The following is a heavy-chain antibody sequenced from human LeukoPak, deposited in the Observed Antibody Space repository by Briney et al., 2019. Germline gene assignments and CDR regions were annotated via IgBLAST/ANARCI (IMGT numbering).Heavy chain of an antibody. CDR2: INPNSGGT. D-gene: IGHD3-10*01. CDR3: APGGAIDY. J-gene: IGHJ4*02. CDR1: GYTFTDYW. Sequence: ASVKVCCKASGYTFTDYWMHWVRQAPGQGLEWMGWINPNSGGTKYAQKFQGRVTMTRDTSISTAYMELSRLRSDDTAMYYCAPGGAIDYWGQGTLVTVSS. V-gene: IGHV1-2*02.